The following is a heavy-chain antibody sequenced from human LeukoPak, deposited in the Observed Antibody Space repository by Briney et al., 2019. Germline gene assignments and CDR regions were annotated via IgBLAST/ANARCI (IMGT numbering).Heavy chain of an antibody. CDR1: GYTFTGYY. D-gene: IGHD3-3*01. Sequence: ASVKVSCKASGYTFTGYYMHWVRQAPGQGLEWMGWINPNSGGTNYAQKFQGRVTMTRDTSISTAYMELSRLRSDDTAVYYCARVKSYYDFWSGYTHFDYWGQGTLVTGSS. V-gene: IGHV1-2*02. CDR2: INPNSGGT. CDR3: ARVKSYYDFWSGYTHFDY. J-gene: IGHJ4*02.